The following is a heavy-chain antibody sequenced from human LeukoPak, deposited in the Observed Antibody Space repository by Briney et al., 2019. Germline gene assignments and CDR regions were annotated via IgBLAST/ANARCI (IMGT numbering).Heavy chain of an antibody. CDR3: AKDATFMRIGGAFDI. D-gene: IGHD2-15*01. J-gene: IGHJ3*02. CDR1: GFTFSNYG. CDR2: IRYDGSNK. Sequence: GRSLRLSCAASGFTFSNYGMHWVRQAPGKGLEWVAFIRYDGSNKYYADSVKGRFTISRDNSKNTLYLQMNSLRAEDTAVYYCAKDATFMRIGGAFDIWGQGTMVTVSS. V-gene: IGHV3-30*02.